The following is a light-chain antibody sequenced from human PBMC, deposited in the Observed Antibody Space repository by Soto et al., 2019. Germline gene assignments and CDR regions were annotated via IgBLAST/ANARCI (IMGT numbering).Light chain of an antibody. J-gene: IGLJ3*02. CDR1: SSNIGAGYD. Sequence: QSVLTQPPSVSGAPGQRVTISCTGSSSNIGAGYDVHWYRQLPGTAPKLLIYGNSNRPSGVPDRFSGSKSGTSASLAITGLQAEDEADYSCQSYDSSLSGREFGGGTKLTVL. V-gene: IGLV1-40*01. CDR2: GNS. CDR3: QSYDSSLSGRE.